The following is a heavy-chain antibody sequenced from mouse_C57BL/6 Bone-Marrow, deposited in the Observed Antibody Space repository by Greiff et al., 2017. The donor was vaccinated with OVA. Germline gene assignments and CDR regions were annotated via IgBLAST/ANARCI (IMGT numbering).Heavy chain of an antibody. CDR1: GYTFTSYW. Sequence: QVQLKQPGAELVKPGASVKLSCKASGYTFTSYWMQWVKQRPGQGLEWIGEIDPSDSYTNYNQKFKGKATLTVDTSSSTAYMQLSSLTSEDSAVYYCARVGTDYWGQGTTLTVSS. V-gene: IGHV1-50*01. CDR2: IDPSDSYT. D-gene: IGHD4-1*01. CDR3: ARVGTDY. J-gene: IGHJ2*01.